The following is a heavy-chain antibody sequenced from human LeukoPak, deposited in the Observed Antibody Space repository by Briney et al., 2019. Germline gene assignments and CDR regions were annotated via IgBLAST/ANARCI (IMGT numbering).Heavy chain of an antibody. CDR2: INHSGST. CDR3: ARGQVGRAGTFRIWAYFDH. Sequence: SETLSLTCAVYGGSFSGYYWSWIRQPPGKGLEWIGEINHSGSTNYNPSLKSRVTISVDTSKNQFSLRLSSVTAADTAVYYCARGQVGRAGTFRIWAYFDHWGQGTLVIVSS. CDR1: GGSFSGYY. D-gene: IGHD6-19*01. V-gene: IGHV4-34*01. J-gene: IGHJ4*02.